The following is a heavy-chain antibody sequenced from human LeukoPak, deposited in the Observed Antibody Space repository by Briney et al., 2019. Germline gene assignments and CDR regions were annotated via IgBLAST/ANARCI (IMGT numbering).Heavy chain of an antibody. CDR3: AKEEYYDFWSGPYGMDV. D-gene: IGHD3-3*01. J-gene: IGHJ6*02. CDR2: ISGSGGST. CDR1: GFTFSSYS. Sequence: GGSLRLSCAASGFTFSSYSMSWVRQAPGGGLEWVSAISGSGGSTYYEDSVKGRFTISRDNSKNTLYLQMNSLRAEDTAVYYCAKEEYYDFWSGPYGMDVWGQGTTVTVSS. V-gene: IGHV3-23*01.